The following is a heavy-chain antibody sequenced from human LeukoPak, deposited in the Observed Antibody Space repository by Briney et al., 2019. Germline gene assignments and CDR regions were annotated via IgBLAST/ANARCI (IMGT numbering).Heavy chain of an antibody. J-gene: IGHJ6*02. CDR2: INHSGST. V-gene: IGHV4-34*01. D-gene: IGHD6-19*01. CDR3: ARLVYYYGMDV. CDR1: GGSFSGYY. Sequence: SETLSLTCAVYGGSFSGYYWSWIRQPPGRGLEWIGEINHSGSTNYNPSLKSRVTISVDTSKNQFSLKLSSVTAADTAVYYCARLVYYYGMDVWGQGTTVTVSS.